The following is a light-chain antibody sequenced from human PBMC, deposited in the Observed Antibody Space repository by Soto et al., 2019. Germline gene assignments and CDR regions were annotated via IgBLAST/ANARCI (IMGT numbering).Light chain of an antibody. CDR3: AAWDDSVNGLYV. CDR2: SNN. V-gene: IGLV1-44*01. J-gene: IGLJ1*01. Sequence: QLVLTQPPSASGTPGQRVTVSCSGSSSNIGSSTVNWYQQLPGTAPKLLIYSNNERPSGVPDRFSGSQSGTSASLAISGLQSEDEADYYCAAWDDSVNGLYVFGTGTKLTVL. CDR1: SSNIGSST.